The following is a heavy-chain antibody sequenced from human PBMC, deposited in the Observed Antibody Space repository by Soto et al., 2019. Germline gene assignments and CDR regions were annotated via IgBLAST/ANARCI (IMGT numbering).Heavy chain of an antibody. V-gene: IGHV1-18*01. D-gene: IGHD2-2*01. J-gene: IGHJ4*02. CDR2: IIAYNGNT. Sequence: SVKVSCQASGYTFNSYGISWVRQAHGQGLELMRWIIAYNGNTNYAQKLQGRVTMTTDTSTSTAYMELRGLRSDDTAVYYCARGGYFSINIRLCTIIEYGGQGTLVTVSS. CDR1: GYTFNSYG. CDR3: ARGGYFSINIRLCTIIEY.